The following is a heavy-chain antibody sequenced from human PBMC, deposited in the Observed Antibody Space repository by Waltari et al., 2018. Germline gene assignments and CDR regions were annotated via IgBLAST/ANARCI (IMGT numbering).Heavy chain of an antibody. CDR1: GFTVSSNY. V-gene: IGHV3-53*01. J-gene: IGHJ6*02. D-gene: IGHD3-22*01. CDR2: IYSGGST. Sequence: EVQLVESGGGLIQPGGSLRLSCAASGFTVSSNYMSWVRQAPGKGLEWVSVIYSGGSTYYADSVKGRVNISRDNSKNTLYLQMNSLRAEDTAVYYCATSSQYYYDSSGYYLYYYYGMDVWGQGTTVTVSS. CDR3: ATSSQYYYDSSGYYLYYYYGMDV.